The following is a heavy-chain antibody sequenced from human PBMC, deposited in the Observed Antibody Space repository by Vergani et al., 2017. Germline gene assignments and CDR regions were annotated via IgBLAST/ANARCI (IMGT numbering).Heavy chain of an antibody. CDR1: GGSLSSSNW. CDR2: IYHSGST. V-gene: IGHV4-4*02. CDR3: AREPLPLTMVRELYGMDV. Sequence: QVQLQESGPGLVKPSGTLSLTCAVSGGSLSSSNWWSWVRQPPGKGLEWIGEIYHSGSTNYNPSLKSRVTISVDKSKNQFSLKLSSVTAADTAVYYCAREPLPLTMVRELYGMDVWGQGTTVTVSS. J-gene: IGHJ6*02. D-gene: IGHD3-10*01.